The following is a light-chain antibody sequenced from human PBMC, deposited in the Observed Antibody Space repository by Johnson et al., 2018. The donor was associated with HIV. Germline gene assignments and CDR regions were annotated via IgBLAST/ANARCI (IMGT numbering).Light chain of an antibody. CDR2: DNN. CDR1: SSNIGNNY. CDR3: GTWDSSLSAGCV. V-gene: IGLV1-51*01. J-gene: IGLJ1*01. Sequence: QAVLTQPPSVSAAPGQKVTISCSGSSSNIGNNYVSWYQQLPGTAPKLLIYDNNKRPSGIPDRFSGSKSGTSAHQGNNGIQPGDEADDYCGTWDSSLSAGCVFGSGTKVTVL.